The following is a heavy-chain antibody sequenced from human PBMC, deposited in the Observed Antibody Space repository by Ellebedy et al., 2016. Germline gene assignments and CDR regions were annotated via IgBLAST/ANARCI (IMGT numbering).Heavy chain of an antibody. CDR1: GFTFSSYA. Sequence: GGSLRLSCAASGFTFSSYAMSWARQAPGKGLVWVSRINSDGSSTSYADSVKGRFTISRDNAKNTLYLQMNSLRAEDTAVYYCARDKYSSSWYVSSYYYYGMDVWGQGTTVTVSS. D-gene: IGHD6-13*01. CDR3: ARDKYSSSWYVSSYYYYGMDV. V-gene: IGHV3-74*01. J-gene: IGHJ6*02. CDR2: INSDGSST.